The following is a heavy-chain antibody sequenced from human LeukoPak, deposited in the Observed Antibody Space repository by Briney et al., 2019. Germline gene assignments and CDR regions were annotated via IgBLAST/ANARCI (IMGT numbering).Heavy chain of an antibody. Sequence: GGSLRLSCAASGFIFSHRGMHWVRQAPGKGLEWVAVIWSDGTNRFYGDSVKGRFTISRDNPQNTVFLQMNSLRVKDTAIYYCARDAQRGFDYSNSLKYWGHGTLVTVSS. CDR3: ARDAQRGFDYSNSLKY. CDR2: IWSDGTNR. V-gene: IGHV3-33*01. D-gene: IGHD4-11*01. CDR1: GFIFSHRG. J-gene: IGHJ4*01.